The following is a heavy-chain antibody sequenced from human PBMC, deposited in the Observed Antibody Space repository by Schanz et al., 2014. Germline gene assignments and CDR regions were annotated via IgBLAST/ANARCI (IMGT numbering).Heavy chain of an antibody. J-gene: IGHJ3*02. V-gene: IGHV1-18*01. CDR2: ISGSNGNT. CDR1: GYTFISYG. D-gene: IGHD5-12*01. Sequence: QVQLVQSGAEVKKPGSSMKVSCKASGYTFISYGISWVRQAPGQGLEWLGWISGSNGNTNYTQKFQGRVTITADRSTSTAYMELSSLRSDDTAVYYCARGGGPEDVFDIWGQGTILTVSS. CDR3: ARGGGPEDVFDI.